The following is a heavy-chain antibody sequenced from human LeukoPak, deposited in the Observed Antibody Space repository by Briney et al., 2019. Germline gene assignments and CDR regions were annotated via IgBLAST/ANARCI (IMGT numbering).Heavy chain of an antibody. J-gene: IGHJ4*02. V-gene: IGHV1-2*06. D-gene: IGHD4-17*01. Sequence: ASVKVSCKASGYTFTSYYMHWVLQAPGQGLEWIGRINPNSGGPNYAQKFQGRVTMTRDTSISTAYMELSRLRSDDTAVYYCARALNPYTVTTPHDYWGQGTLVTVSS. CDR2: INPNSGGP. CDR1: GYTFTSYY. CDR3: ARALNPYTVTTPHDY.